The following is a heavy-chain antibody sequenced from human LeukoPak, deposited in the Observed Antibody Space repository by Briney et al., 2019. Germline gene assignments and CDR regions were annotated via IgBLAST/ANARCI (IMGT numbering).Heavy chain of an antibody. D-gene: IGHD3-22*01. CDR3: ARGGPRAQGADSSGQYYFDY. J-gene: IGHJ4*02. Sequence: SETLSLTCAVYGGSFSGYYWSWIRQPPGKGLEWIGEINHSGSTNYNPSLKSRGTISVATSKNQFSLKLSSVTAADTAVYYCARGGPRAQGADSSGQYYFDYWGQGTLVTVSS. CDR2: INHSGST. V-gene: IGHV4-34*01. CDR1: GGSFSGYY.